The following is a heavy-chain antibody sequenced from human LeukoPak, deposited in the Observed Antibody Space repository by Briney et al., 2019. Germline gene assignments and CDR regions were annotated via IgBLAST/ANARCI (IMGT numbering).Heavy chain of an antibody. V-gene: IGHV4-4*07. CDR3: ARDLPSSSSFAFDI. CDR1: GGPISSYY. CDR2: IYTSGST. J-gene: IGHJ3*02. D-gene: IGHD6-6*01. Sequence: SETLSLTCTVSGGPISSYYWSWIRQPAGKGLEWIGRIYTSGSTNYNPSLKSRVTMSVDTSKNQFSLKLSSVTAADTAVYYCARDLPSSSSFAFDIWGQGTMVTVSS.